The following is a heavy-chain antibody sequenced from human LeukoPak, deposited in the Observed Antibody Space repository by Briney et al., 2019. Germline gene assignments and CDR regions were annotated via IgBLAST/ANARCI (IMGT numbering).Heavy chain of an antibody. CDR3: ARGRSGVAAAGINGWFDP. D-gene: IGHD6-13*01. Sequence: SQTLSLTCTVSGGSISSGDYYWSWIRQPPGKGLEWIGYIYYSGSTYYNPSLKSRVTISVDTSNNQFSLKLSSVTAADTAVYYCARGRSGVAAAGINGWFDPWGQGTLVTVSS. J-gene: IGHJ5*02. CDR1: GGSISSGDYY. CDR2: IYYSGST. V-gene: IGHV4-30-4*08.